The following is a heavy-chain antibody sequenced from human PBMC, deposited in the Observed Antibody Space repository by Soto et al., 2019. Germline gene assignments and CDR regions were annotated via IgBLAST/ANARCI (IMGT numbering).Heavy chain of an antibody. CDR1: GFTFSSYS. D-gene: IGHD5-12*01. Sequence: EVQLVESGGGLVKPGGSLRLSCAASGFTFSSYSMNWVRQAPGKGLEWVSSISSSGSYIYYADSVKGRFTISRDNAKNSLDLQMNSLRAEDTAVYYCGRDQRDGYSFDYWCQGTLVTVSS. J-gene: IGHJ4*02. V-gene: IGHV3-21*01. CDR2: ISSSGSYI. CDR3: GRDQRDGYSFDY.